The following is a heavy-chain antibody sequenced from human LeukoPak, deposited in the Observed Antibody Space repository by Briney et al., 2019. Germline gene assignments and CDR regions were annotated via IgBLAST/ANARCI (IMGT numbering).Heavy chain of an antibody. V-gene: IGHV1-69*13. CDR2: IIPIFGTA. CDR1: GGTFSSYA. D-gene: IGHD2-15*01. Sequence: SAKVSCKASGGTFSSYAISWVRQAPGQGLEWMGGIIPIFGTANYAQKFQGRVTITADESTSTAYMELSSLRSEDTAVYYCAIGYCSGGSCYSLDYWGQGTLVTVSS. J-gene: IGHJ4*02. CDR3: AIGYCSGGSCYSLDY.